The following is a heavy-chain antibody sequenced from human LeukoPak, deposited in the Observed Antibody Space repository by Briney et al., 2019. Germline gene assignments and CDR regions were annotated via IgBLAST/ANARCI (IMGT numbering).Heavy chain of an antibody. D-gene: IGHD2-2*01. CDR3: ARGERHCSSTSCYSPAYYFDY. J-gene: IGHJ4*02. CDR1: GYTFTSYG. CDR2: ISAYNGNT. V-gene: IGHV1-18*01. Sequence: ASVKVSCKASGYTFTSYGISWVRQAPGQGLEWMGWISAYNGNTNYAQKLQGRVTMTTDTSTSTVYMELSSLRSEDTAVYYCARGERHCSSTSCYSPAYYFDYWGQGTLVTVSS.